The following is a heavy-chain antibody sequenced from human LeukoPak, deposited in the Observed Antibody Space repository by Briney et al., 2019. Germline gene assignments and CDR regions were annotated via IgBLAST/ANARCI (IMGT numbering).Heavy chain of an antibody. V-gene: IGHV3-74*01. Sequence: GGPLRLSCAASGFTFSIYWVHWVRQAPGKGLVWVSSINSDGSSTSYADSVKGRFTISRDNAKNTLYLQMNTLRAEDTAVYYCASHSSSWYGFDYWGQGTLVTVSS. J-gene: IGHJ4*02. CDR1: GFTFSIYW. CDR2: INSDGSST. D-gene: IGHD6-13*01. CDR3: ASHSSSWYGFDY.